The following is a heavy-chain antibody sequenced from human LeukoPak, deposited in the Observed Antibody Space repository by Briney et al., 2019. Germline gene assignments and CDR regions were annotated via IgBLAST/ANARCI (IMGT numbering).Heavy chain of an antibody. Sequence: ASVKVSCKASGYTFTSYGISWVRQAPGQGLEWMGWISAYNGNTNYAQKVQGRVTMTTDTSTSTAYMELRSLRSDDTAVYYCARDWSGGYCSSTSCRDWFDPWGQGTLVTVSS. CDR1: GYTFTSYG. J-gene: IGHJ5*02. V-gene: IGHV1-18*01. CDR3: ARDWSGGYCSSTSCRDWFDP. D-gene: IGHD2-2*01. CDR2: ISAYNGNT.